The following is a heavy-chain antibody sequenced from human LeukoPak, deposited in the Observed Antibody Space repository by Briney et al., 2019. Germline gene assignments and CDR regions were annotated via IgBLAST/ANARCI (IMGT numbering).Heavy chain of an antibody. V-gene: IGHV4-59*01. Sequence: SETLSLTCTVSGGSISGYYWSWIRQPPGKGLEWIGYIYYSGSTNYNPSLKSRVTISVDTSKNQFSLKLSSVTAADTAVYYCARFAGAYDPFDYWGQGTLVTVSS. D-gene: IGHD3-3*01. CDR2: IYYSGST. J-gene: IGHJ4*02. CDR1: GGSISGYY. CDR3: ARFAGAYDPFDY.